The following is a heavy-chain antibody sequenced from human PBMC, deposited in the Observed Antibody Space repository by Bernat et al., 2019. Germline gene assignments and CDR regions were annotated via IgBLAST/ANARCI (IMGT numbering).Heavy chain of an antibody. J-gene: IGHJ4*02. D-gene: IGHD3-3*01. Sequence: QVQLVQSGAEVKKPGASVKVSCKASGYTFTSYGISWVRQAPGQGLEWMGWISAYNGNTNYAQKLQGRVTMTTDTSTSTAYMELRSLRSDDTAVYYCARDPRIKIFGVGGCYFDYWGQGTLVTVSS. V-gene: IGHV1-18*04. CDR2: ISAYNGNT. CDR1: GYTFTSYG. CDR3: ARDPRIKIFGVGGCYFDY.